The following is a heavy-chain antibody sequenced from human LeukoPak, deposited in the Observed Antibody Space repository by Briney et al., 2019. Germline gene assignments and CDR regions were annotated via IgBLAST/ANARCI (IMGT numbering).Heavy chain of an antibody. CDR1: GFTFSSYA. CDR3: AKTEPDSSGWYGVPFDY. CDR2: ISGSGGST. J-gene: IGHJ4*02. Sequence: PGGSLRLSCAASGFTFSSYAMSWVRQAPGKGLEWVSAISGSGGSTYYADSVKGRFTISRDNSKNTLYLQMNSLRAEDTAVYYCAKTEPDSSGWYGVPFDYWGQGTLVTVSS. V-gene: IGHV3-23*01. D-gene: IGHD6-19*01.